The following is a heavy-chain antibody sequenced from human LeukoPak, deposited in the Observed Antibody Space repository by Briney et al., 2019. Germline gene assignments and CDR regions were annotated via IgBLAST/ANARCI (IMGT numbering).Heavy chain of an antibody. CDR3: ARDLGQYYDTSDNWFDP. V-gene: IGHV3-74*01. J-gene: IGHJ5*02. D-gene: IGHD3-22*01. CDR2: INSDGINT. Sequence: QAGGSLRLSCAASGFTFSNYWMHWVRQAPGKGLVWVSRINSDGINTSYADSVKSRFTISRDNAKNTLNLQMNNLRAEDTAVYYCARDLGQYYDTSDNWFDPWGQGTLVTVSS. CDR1: GFTFSNYW.